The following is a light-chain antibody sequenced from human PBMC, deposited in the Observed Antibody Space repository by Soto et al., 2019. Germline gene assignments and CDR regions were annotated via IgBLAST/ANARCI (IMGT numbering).Light chain of an antibody. CDR2: DTR. Sequence: QAVVTQQPSLTVSPGGTVTLTCGSSTGDVTSGHYPYWFQQKPGHAPRTLIYDTRTKHAWTPARFSVSLLVGKAPLTLSGAQPEDEDEYCCLLSYVGAGVFGGGTKLTVL. J-gene: IGLJ2*01. V-gene: IGLV7-46*01. CDR3: LLSYVGAGV. CDR1: TGDVTSGHY.